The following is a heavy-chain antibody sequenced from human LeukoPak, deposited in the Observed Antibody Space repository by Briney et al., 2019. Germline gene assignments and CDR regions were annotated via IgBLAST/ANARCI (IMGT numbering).Heavy chain of an antibody. Sequence: GGSLRLSCAASGFTFSDYYMNWIRQAPGKGLEWVSYISITGSTTYYADSVKGRFTISRDNAKNSLYLQMNSLRAEDTAVYYCARVRDGYSRPDYWGQGTLVTVSS. D-gene: IGHD5-24*01. CDR2: ISITGSTT. CDR3: ARVRDGYSRPDY. CDR1: GFTFSDYY. J-gene: IGHJ4*02. V-gene: IGHV3-11*04.